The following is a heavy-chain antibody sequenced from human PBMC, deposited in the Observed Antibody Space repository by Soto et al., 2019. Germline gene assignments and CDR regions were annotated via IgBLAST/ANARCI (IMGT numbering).Heavy chain of an antibody. Sequence: QVQLVESGGGVVQPGRSLRLSCAASGFTFSSYGMHWVRQAPGKGLEWVAVIWFDGSNKFYADSVKGRFTISRDNSKNTFSLQMNSLRDEDSAAYYCATTGPYWGQGTLVTGSS. V-gene: IGHV3-33*01. CDR3: ATTGPY. CDR1: GFTFSSYG. J-gene: IGHJ4*02. CDR2: IWFDGSNK.